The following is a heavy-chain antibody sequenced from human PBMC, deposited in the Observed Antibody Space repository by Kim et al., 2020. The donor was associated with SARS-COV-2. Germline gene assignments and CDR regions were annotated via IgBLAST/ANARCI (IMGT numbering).Heavy chain of an antibody. CDR3: ARANYVYYGMDV. Sequence: NYNPSLKSRVTISVDTSKNQSSLKLSSVTAADTAVYYCARANYVYYGMDVWGQGTTVTVSS. D-gene: IGHD1-7*01. V-gene: IGHV4-59*01. J-gene: IGHJ6*02.